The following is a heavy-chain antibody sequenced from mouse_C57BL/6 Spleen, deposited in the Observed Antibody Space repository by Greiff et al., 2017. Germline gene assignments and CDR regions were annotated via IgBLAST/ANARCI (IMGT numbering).Heavy chain of an antibody. J-gene: IGHJ2*01. D-gene: IGHD2-3*01. V-gene: IGHV5-4*01. CDR1: GFTFSSYA. CDR3: ARGGDGYWGY. Sequence: EVHLVESGGGLVKPGGSLKLSCAASGFTFSSYAMSWVRQTPEKRLEWVATISDGGSYTYYPDNVKGRFTISRDNAKNNLYLQMSHLKSEDTAMYYCARGGDGYWGYWGQGTTLTVSS. CDR2: ISDGGSYT.